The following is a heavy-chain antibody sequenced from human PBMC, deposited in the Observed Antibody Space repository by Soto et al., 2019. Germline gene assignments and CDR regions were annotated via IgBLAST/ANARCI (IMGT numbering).Heavy chain of an antibody. Sequence: ASVKVSCKASGSTFTSYGISWVRQAPGQGLEWMGWISAYNGNTNYAQKLQGRVTMTTDTSTSTAYMELRSLRSDDTAVYYCARVFIEESSPSNDYGGQGARVTGSS. D-gene: IGHD3-16*02. CDR2: ISAYNGNT. V-gene: IGHV1-18*01. J-gene: IGHJ4*02. CDR3: ARVFIEESSPSNDY. CDR1: GSTFTSYG.